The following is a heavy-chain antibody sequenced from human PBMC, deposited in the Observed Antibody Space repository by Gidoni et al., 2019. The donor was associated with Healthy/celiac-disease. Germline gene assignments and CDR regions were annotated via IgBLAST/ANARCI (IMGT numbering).Heavy chain of an antibody. J-gene: IGHJ3*02. CDR1: GGSISSGGYS. V-gene: IGHV4-30-2*01. CDR3: ARERGYFSSTSCSHDAFDI. CDR2: IYHSGST. D-gene: IGHD2-2*01. Sequence: QLQLQESGSGLVKPSQTLSLTCAVSGGSISSGGYSWSWIRQPPGKGLEWIGYIYHSGSTYYNPSLKSRVTISVDRSKNQFSLKLSSVTAADTAVYYCARERGYFSSTSCSHDAFDIWGQGTMVTVSS.